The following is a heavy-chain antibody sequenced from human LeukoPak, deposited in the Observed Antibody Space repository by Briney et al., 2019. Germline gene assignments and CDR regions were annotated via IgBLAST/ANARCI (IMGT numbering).Heavy chain of an antibody. CDR1: GGSISTVNSY. V-gene: IGHV4-39*01. D-gene: IGHD3/OR15-3a*01. CDR3: ARQTGSGLFILP. CDR2: IYYSGTT. Sequence: SETLSLTCEVSGGSISTVNSYWAWIRQSPVKGLEWIGHIYYSGTTHYNPSLQSRVTISIDTSKNQFSLRLTSVTAADTAVYYCARQTGSGLFILPGGQGTPVTVSS. J-gene: IGHJ4*02.